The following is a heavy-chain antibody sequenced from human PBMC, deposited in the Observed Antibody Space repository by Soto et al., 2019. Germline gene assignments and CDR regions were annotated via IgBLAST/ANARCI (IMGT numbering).Heavy chain of an antibody. CDR1: GFSFTSSA. CDR3: ARDSSPEVDYSNWLVP. D-gene: IGHD4-4*01. V-gene: IGHV1-58*01. J-gene: IGHJ5*02. CDR2: IVVGSGNT. Sequence: SVKVSCKASGFSFTSSAVQWVRQARRQRLERIGWIVVGSGNTNYAQKFQERVTITRDMSTSTAYMELSSLRSEDTAVYYCARDSSPEVDYSNWLVPWGPGTLVTVFS.